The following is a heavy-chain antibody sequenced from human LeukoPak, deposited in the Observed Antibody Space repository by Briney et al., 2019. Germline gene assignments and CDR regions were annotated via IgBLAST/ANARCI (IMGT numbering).Heavy chain of an antibody. CDR2: ISSSGSSI. J-gene: IGHJ4*02. CDR1: GFTFSSYE. V-gene: IGHV3-48*03. Sequence: GGSLRLSCAASGFTFSSYEMNWVRQAPGKGLEWVSYISSSGSSIYYADSVKGRFTISRDNAKNSLYLQMNSLRAEDTAIYYCARDENGDFSFDYWGQGTLATVSS. CDR3: ARDENGDFSFDY. D-gene: IGHD4-17*01.